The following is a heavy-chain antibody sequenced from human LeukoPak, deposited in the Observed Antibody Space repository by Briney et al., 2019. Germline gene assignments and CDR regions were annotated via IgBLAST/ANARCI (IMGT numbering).Heavy chain of an antibody. V-gene: IGHV1-8*01. CDR2: MNPNSGNT. CDR1: GYTFTNYD. D-gene: IGHD3-9*01. CDR3: ASSGPTGYYFQDAFDI. J-gene: IGHJ3*02. Sequence: ASVKVSCKASGYTFTNYDINWVRQATGQGLEWMGWMNPNSGNTGYAQKFQGRVTMTRNTSITTAYMELSSLRSEDTAVYYCASSGPTGYYFQDAFDIWGQGTTVTISS.